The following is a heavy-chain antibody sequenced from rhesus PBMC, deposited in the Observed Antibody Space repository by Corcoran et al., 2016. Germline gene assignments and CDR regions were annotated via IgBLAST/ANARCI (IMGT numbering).Heavy chain of an antibody. J-gene: IGHJ4*01. CDR3: ARKLAYFDY. D-gene: IGHD1-1*01. V-gene: IGHV4-76*01. CDR1: GYSIRSGYD. CDR2: IYGSSGST. Sequence: QVQLQESGPGVVKPSETLSLTCAVSGYSIRSGYDWRWIHQPPGKGLEWIGYIYGSSGSTNYNPYLKNRVTISKDTSKNQFSLKLSSVTAADTAVYYCARKLAYFDYWGQGVLVTVSS.